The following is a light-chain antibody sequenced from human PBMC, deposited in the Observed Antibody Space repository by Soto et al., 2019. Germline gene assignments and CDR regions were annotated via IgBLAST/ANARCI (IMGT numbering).Light chain of an antibody. J-gene: IGKJ1*01. CDR3: QQYGRSPTT. Sequence: EVVLTQPPHTVPLSPGQGATLSCMVSQNFGSSYLAWYQQKRGQAPRFLIYGASSRATGIPDRFSGSGSGTDFTLTISRLEPEDFAVYYCQQYGRSPTTFGQGTKVDIK. V-gene: IGKV3-20*01. CDR1: QNFGSSY. CDR2: GAS.